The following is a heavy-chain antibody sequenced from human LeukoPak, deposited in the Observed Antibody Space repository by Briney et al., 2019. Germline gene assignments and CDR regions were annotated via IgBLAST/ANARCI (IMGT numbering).Heavy chain of an antibody. CDR3: ATYSGSYYTFDY. CDR1: GYTLTELS. CDR2: FDPEDGET. D-gene: IGHD3-10*01. Sequence: ASVKASCKVSGYTLTELSMHWVRQAPGKGLEWMGGFDPEDGETIYAQKFQGRVTMTEDTSTDTAYMELSSLRSEDTAVYYCATYSGSYYTFDYWGQGTLVTVSS. V-gene: IGHV1-24*01. J-gene: IGHJ4*02.